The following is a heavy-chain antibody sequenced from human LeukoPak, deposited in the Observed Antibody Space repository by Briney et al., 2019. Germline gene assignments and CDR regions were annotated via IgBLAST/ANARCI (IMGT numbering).Heavy chain of an antibody. CDR2: MNPNSGNT. CDR1: GYTFTSYD. CDR3: SVEGA. D-gene: IGHD2-15*01. V-gene: IGHV1-8*01. Sequence: ASVKVSCKSSGYTFTSYDINWVRQATGQGLEWMGWMNPNSGNTGYAQNFQGRVTMTRDTSIGTAYMELSSLRSEDTAMYYCSVEGAWGQGTLVTVSS. J-gene: IGHJ5*02.